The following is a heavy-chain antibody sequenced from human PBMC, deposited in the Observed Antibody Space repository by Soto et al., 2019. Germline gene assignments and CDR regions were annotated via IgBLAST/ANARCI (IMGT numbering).Heavy chain of an antibody. D-gene: IGHD6-13*01. CDR3: APHLRYSSSWYGWFEP. J-gene: IGHJ5*02. CDR1: GGTFSSYA. Sequence: QVQLVQSGAEVKKPGSSVKVSCKASGGTFSSYAISWVRQAPGQGLEWMGGIIPIFGTANYAQKFQGRVTSSADESTRKAYMGLRSRRNEERGEYYRAPHLRYSSSWYGWFEPWGQGTLVTVHS. V-gene: IGHV1-69*01. CDR2: IIPIFGTA.